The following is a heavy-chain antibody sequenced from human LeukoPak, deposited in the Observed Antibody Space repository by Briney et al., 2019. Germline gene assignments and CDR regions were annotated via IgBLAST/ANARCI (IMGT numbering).Heavy chain of an antibody. CDR3: AELGITMIGGV. J-gene: IGHJ6*04. CDR2: ISSSGSTI. Sequence: GGALRLSCAASGFTFSSYEMNWVRQAPGKGLEWVSYISSSGSTIYYADSVKGRFTISSDNAKNSLYLQMNSLRAEDTAVYYCAELGITMIGGVWGKGTTVTISS. V-gene: IGHV3-48*03. CDR1: GFTFSSYE. D-gene: IGHD3-10*02.